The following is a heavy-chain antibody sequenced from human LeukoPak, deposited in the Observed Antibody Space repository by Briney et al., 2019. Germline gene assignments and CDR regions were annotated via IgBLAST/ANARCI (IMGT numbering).Heavy chain of an antibody. CDR1: GFSVSSNY. V-gene: IGHV3-53*01. CDR3: ARAAVATADFDY. CDR2: IYDDGTI. Sequence: PGGSLSLSCAASGFSVSSNYMSWVRQAPGKGLEWVSVIYDDGTIYYADSVKGRFTVSRDNSKNTMYLQMNSLRGEDTAVYYCARAAVATADFDYWGQGTLVTVSS. J-gene: IGHJ4*02. D-gene: IGHD6-19*01.